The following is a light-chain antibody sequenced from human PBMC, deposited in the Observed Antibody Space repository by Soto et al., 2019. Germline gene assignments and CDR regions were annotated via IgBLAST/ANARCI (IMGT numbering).Light chain of an antibody. Sequence: DIQLTQSPSTLSASFGYRGTSTCRASQTISSWLAWYQQKPGKAPKLLIYKASTLKSGVPSRFSGSGSGTEFTLTISSLQPDDFATYYCQHYNSYSETFGQGTKVDIK. J-gene: IGKJ1*01. CDR2: KAS. CDR3: QHYNSYSET. V-gene: IGKV1-5*03. CDR1: QTISSW.